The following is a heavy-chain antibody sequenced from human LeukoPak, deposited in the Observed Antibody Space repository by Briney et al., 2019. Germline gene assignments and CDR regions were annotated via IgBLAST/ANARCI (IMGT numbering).Heavy chain of an antibody. D-gene: IGHD6-13*01. V-gene: IGHV4-61*08. J-gene: IGHJ6*02. CDR2: IYYSGGT. Sequence: PSETLSLTCTVPGGSISSGGYYWSWIRQHPGKGLEWIGYIYYSGGTYYNPSFKGRVTISLDTSKNQFSLKLNSVTAADTAVYYCARCGNSWANGYGMDVWGQGTTVTVSS. CDR1: GGSISSGGYY. CDR3: ARCGNSWANGYGMDV.